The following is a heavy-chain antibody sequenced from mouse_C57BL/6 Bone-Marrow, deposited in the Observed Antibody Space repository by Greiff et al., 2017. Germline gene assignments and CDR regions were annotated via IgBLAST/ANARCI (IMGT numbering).Heavy chain of an antibody. CDR1: GYTFTSYW. J-gene: IGHJ4*01. Sequence: QVQLQQPGAELVMPGASVKLSCKASGYTFTSYWMHWVKQRPGQGLEWIGEIDPSDSYTNYNQKFKGKSTLTADKSSSTAYLQLSSLTSEDSAVYYCAIESNYAMDYWGQGTTVTVSS. CDR3: AIESNYAMDY. CDR2: IDPSDSYT. V-gene: IGHV1-69*01. D-gene: IGHD5-1*01.